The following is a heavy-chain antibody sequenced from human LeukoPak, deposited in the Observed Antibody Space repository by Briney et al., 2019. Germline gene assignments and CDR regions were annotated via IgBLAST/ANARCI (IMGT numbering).Heavy chain of an antibody. CDR3: AKGPYYYGSGVDY. J-gene: IGHJ4*02. CDR1: GFTFSNYA. V-gene: IGHV3-30*18. CDR2: ISYDGSNK. Sequence: GGSLRLSCAASGFTFSNYAMRWVRQAPGKGLEWVAVISYDGSNKYYADSVKGRFTIPRDNSKNMLYLQMNSLRAEDTAVYYCAKGPYYYGSGVDYWGQGTLVTVSS. D-gene: IGHD3-10*01.